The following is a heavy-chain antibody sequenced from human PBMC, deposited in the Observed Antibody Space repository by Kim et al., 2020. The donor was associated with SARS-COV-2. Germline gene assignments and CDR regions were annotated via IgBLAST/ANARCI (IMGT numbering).Heavy chain of an antibody. CDR3: AKGGSSTD. D-gene: IGHD3-16*01. J-gene: IGHJ4*02. CDR2: GGRT. Sequence: GGRTYYADSVRGRFTISSDNSKNTLYLQMNSLRAEDTAVYYCAKGGSSTDWGQGTLVTVSS. V-gene: IGHV3-23*01.